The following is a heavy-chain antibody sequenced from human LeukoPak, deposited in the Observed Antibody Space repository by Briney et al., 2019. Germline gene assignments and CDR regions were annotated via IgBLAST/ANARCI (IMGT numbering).Heavy chain of an antibody. CDR2: ISYDGSNK. J-gene: IGHJ4*02. D-gene: IGHD4-17*01. V-gene: IGHV3-30-3*01. Sequence: PGRSLRLSCAASGFTFSSYAMHWVRQAPGKGLEWVAVISYDGSNKYYADSVKGRFTISRDNSKNTLYLQMNSLRAEDTAVYYCARIADDYAYWGQGTLVTVSS. CDR3: ARIADDYAY. CDR1: GFTFSSYA.